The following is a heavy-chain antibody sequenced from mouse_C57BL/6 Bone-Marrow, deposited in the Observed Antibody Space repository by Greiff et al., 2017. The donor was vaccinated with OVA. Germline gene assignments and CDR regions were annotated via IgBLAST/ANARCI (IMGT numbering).Heavy chain of an antibody. CDR2: IDPETGGT. V-gene: IGHV1-15*01. Sequence: QVHVKQSGAELVRPGASVTLSCKASGYTFTDYEMHWVKQTPVHGLEWIGAIDPETGGTAYNQKFKGKAILTADKSSSTAYMELRSLTSEDSAVYYCTRLGGNPAYWGQGTLVTVSA. J-gene: IGHJ3*01. CDR3: TRLGGNPAY. CDR1: GYTFTDYE. D-gene: IGHD2-1*01.